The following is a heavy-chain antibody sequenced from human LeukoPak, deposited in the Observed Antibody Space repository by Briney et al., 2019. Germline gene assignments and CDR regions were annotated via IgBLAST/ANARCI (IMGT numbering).Heavy chain of an antibody. V-gene: IGHV4-34*01. CDR1: GGSFSGYY. CDR3: ARDHNYDSSGYFLYY. Sequence: SETLSLTCAVYGGSFSGYYWNWIRQPPGKGLEWIGEINHSGNTSYNPSLKSRVTMSVDTSKNQFSLRLSSVTAADTAVYYCARDHNYDSSGYFLYYWGQGTLVTVS. D-gene: IGHD3-22*01. CDR2: INHSGNT. J-gene: IGHJ4*02.